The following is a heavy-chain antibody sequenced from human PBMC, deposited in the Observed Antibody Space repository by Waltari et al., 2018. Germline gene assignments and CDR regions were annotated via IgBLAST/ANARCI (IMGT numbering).Heavy chain of an antibody. CDR1: GGSISSGSYY. Sequence: QVQLQESGPGLVKPSQTLSLTCTVSGGSISSGSYYWSWIRQPAGTGLEWIGYIYTSGSTNYNPSLKSRVTISVDTSKNQFSLKLSSVTAADTAVYYCARGPDYDFWSGYYRNWFDPWGQGTLVTVSS. CDR2: IYTSGST. V-gene: IGHV4-61*09. D-gene: IGHD3-3*01. J-gene: IGHJ5*02. CDR3: ARGPDYDFWSGYYRNWFDP.